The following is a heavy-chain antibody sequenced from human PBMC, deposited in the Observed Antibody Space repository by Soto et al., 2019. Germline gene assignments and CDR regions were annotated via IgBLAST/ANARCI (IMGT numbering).Heavy chain of an antibody. V-gene: IGHV1-18*04. CDR1: GYTFTSYG. CDR2: ISGYGHT. CDR3: ARSGDGNWFES. J-gene: IGHJ5*01. Sequence: QVQLVQSGDEVKKPGASVKVSCKASGYTFTSYGIGWVRQAPGQGLEWMGWISGYGHTNYAQKLQGRVTMTTESSTSTVYMELRSLRSDDTAVYYCARSGDGNWFESWGQGTLVTVSS. D-gene: IGHD3-10*01.